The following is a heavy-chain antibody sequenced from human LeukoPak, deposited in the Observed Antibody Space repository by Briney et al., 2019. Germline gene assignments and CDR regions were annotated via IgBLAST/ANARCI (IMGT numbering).Heavy chain of an antibody. CDR3: ARDDPFDY. J-gene: IGHJ4*02. CDR2: ISSSGGGT. D-gene: IGHD1-1*01. CDR1: GFTFRTYA. Sequence: PGGSLRLSRAASGFTFRTYAMNWVRQAPGKGLEWVSAISSSGGGTYDADSVKGRFTSSRDNSKNTLYLQMNRLRAEDTAVYYCARDDPFDYWGQGTLVTVSS. V-gene: IGHV3-23*01.